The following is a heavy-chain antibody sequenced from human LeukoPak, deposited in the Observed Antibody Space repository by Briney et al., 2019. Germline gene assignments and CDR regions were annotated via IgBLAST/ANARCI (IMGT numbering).Heavy chain of an antibody. D-gene: IGHD1-14*01. J-gene: IGHJ4*02. CDR1: GFTFSSYS. Sequence: GGSLRLSCAASGFTFSSYSMNWVRQAPGKGLEWVSYISSSSSTIYYADSVKGRFTISRDNAKNSLYLQTNSLRAEDTAVYYCARPNEPKDTYYFDYWGQGTLVTVSS. CDR2: ISSSSSTI. CDR3: ARPNEPKDTYYFDY. V-gene: IGHV3-48*01.